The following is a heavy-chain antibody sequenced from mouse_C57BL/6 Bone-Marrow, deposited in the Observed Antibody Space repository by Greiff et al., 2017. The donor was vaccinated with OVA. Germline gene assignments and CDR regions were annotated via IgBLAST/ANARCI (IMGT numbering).Heavy chain of an antibody. D-gene: IGHD3-2*02. CDR3: ARAGQLRLPWYFDV. CDR1: GFTFSSYA. CDR2: ISDGGSYT. V-gene: IGHV5-4*01. J-gene: IGHJ1*03. Sequence: EVQGVESGGGLVKPGGSLKLSCAASGFTFSSYAMSWVRQTPEKRLEWVATISDGGSYTYYPDNVKGRFTISRDNAKNNLYLQMSHLKSEDTAMYYCARAGQLRLPWYFDVWGTGTTVTVSS.